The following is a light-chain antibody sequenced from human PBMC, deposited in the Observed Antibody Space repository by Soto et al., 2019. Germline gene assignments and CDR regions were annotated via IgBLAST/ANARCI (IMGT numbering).Light chain of an antibody. V-gene: IGLV2-14*03. Sequence: HSALTQPASVSGSPGQSITISCTGTSSDVGAYNFVSWYQQHPGKLPKLMIFDVSRRPSGVSDRFSGSKSGNTASLTISGLQAEDEGDYYCISYTSSSTHVFGSGTKVTVL. CDR1: SSDVGAYNF. J-gene: IGLJ1*01. CDR2: DVS. CDR3: ISYTSSSTHV.